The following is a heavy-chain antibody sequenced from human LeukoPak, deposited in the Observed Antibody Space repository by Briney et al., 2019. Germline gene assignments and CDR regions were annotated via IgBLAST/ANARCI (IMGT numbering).Heavy chain of an antibody. V-gene: IGHV4-34*01. J-gene: IGHJ4*02. CDR2: IYYSGST. CDR3: ARGVGFSENYDSSGYYGMSFDY. Sequence: PSETLSLTCAVYGGSFSGYYWSWIRQPPGKGLEWIGSIYYSGSTYYNPSLKSRVTISVDTSKNQFSLKLSSVTAADTAVYYCARGVGFSENYDSSGYYGMSFDYWGQGTLVTVSS. D-gene: IGHD3-22*01. CDR1: GGSFSGYY.